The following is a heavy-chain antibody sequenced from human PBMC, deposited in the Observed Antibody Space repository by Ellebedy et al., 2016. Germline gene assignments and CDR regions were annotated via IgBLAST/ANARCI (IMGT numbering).Heavy chain of an antibody. CDR3: EKDQIEPPPSYDVPAAGATDYYDIDV. D-gene: IGHD6-13*01. V-gene: IGHV3-30*18. J-gene: IGHJ6*02. Sequence: GESLKISCAASGFAFSDYGMHWVRQAPGKGLEWLAVISYDRSKKYYADSVKGRFTISRDNSKNTMYLQKNSLKAEESAVYYCEKDQIEPPPSYDVPAAGATDYYDIDVWGQGTTVTVSS. CDR2: ISYDRSKK. CDR1: GFAFSDYG.